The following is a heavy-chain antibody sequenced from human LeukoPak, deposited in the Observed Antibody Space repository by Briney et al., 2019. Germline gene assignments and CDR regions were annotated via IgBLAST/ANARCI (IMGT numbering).Heavy chain of an antibody. CDR1: GFSFSSYE. Sequence: SLRLSCAASGFSFSSYEMNWVRQAPGKGLEWVSNISPSGSTKYYADSVKGRFTVSRDNAKNSLYLQMNSLRAGDTGVYYCTKLAVASADSWGQGTLVTVSS. J-gene: IGHJ4*02. CDR3: TKLAVASADS. V-gene: IGHV3-48*03. D-gene: IGHD6-19*01. CDR2: ISPSGSTK.